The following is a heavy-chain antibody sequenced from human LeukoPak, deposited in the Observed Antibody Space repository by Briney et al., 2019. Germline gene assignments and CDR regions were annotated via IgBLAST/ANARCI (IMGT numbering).Heavy chain of an antibody. Sequence: GGSLRLSCAVSGFTFDDYAMHWVRQARGKGVEWVSGIRWNSGSIGYADSVKGRFTITRDNAKNSLYLQMNSLSAEDTALHYSAKDFSPPGAYQLSIRASGSDGMDVWGQGTTVTVSS. CDR2: IRWNSGSI. D-gene: IGHD2-2*01. V-gene: IGHV3-9*01. J-gene: IGHJ6*02. CDR1: GFTFDDYA. CDR3: AKDFSPPGAYQLSIRASGSDGMDV.